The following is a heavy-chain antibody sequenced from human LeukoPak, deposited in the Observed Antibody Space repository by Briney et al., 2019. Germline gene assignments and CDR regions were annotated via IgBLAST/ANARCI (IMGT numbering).Heavy chain of an antibody. CDR2: ISGSGGST. J-gene: IGHJ6*02. D-gene: IGHD3-9*01. Sequence: GGSLRLSCAASGFTFSSYAMSWVRQAPGKGLEWVSAISGSGGSTYYADSVKGRFTISRDNSKNTLYLQMNSLRAEDTAVYYCAKTLLRYFDWLSGGMDVWGQGTTVTVSS. V-gene: IGHV3-23*01. CDR3: AKTLLRYFDWLSGGMDV. CDR1: GFTFSSYA.